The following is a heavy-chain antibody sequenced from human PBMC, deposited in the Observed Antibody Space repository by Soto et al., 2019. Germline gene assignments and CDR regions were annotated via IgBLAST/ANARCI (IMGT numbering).Heavy chain of an antibody. J-gene: IGHJ4*02. Sequence: QVRLQESGPKLVRPSQTLSLTCSVSGVSINRGDYYWSWIRQSPGRGLEWIGSIYYNGDTNYNPSLGSRVTMSVDTSKHQFFLDLQSVVAADTAVYFFAREGGDFVQVPYYWGQGTLITVSS. CDR1: GVSINRGDYY. D-gene: IGHD3-3*01. V-gene: IGHV4-30-4*01. CDR3: AREGGDFVQVPYY. CDR2: IYYNGDT.